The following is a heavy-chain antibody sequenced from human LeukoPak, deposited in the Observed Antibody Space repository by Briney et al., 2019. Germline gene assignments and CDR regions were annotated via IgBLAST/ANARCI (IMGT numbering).Heavy chain of an antibody. D-gene: IGHD1-26*01. Sequence: SETLSLTCTVSGGTISSYYWSWIRQPAGKGLEWIGRIYTSGSTNYNPSLKSRVTMSVDTSKNQFSLKLSSVTAVDTAVYYCAGSYSDYYFDYWGQGTLVTVSS. V-gene: IGHV4-4*07. CDR1: GGTISSYY. J-gene: IGHJ4*02. CDR2: IYTSGST. CDR3: AGSYSDYYFDY.